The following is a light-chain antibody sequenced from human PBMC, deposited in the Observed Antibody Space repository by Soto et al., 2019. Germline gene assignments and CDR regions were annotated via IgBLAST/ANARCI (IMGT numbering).Light chain of an antibody. CDR2: DAS. J-gene: IGKJ1*01. CDR3: QHYDVSWT. Sequence: EIVLTQPPGTLSLSPGERATLSCRASQSLTPNYLAWCQQKPGQAPRLLIYDASNRATGIPDRFRSSGSGTDFTLIITGLELEDFAVYYCQHYDVSWTFGQGTKVEIK. V-gene: IGKV3-20*01. CDR1: QSLTPNY.